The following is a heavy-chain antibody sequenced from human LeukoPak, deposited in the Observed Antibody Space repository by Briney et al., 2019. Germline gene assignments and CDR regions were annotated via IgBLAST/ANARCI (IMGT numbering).Heavy chain of an antibody. CDR3: ARPNIAVAGTASAFDI. CDR1: GGSFSGYY. CDR2: INHSGST. V-gene: IGHV4-34*01. D-gene: IGHD6-19*01. Sequence: PSETLSLTCAVYGGSFSGYYWSWIRQPPGKGLEWTGEINHSGSTNYNPSLKSRVTISVDTSKNQFSLKLSSVTAADTAVYYCARPNIAVAGTASAFDIWGQGTMVTVSS. J-gene: IGHJ3*02.